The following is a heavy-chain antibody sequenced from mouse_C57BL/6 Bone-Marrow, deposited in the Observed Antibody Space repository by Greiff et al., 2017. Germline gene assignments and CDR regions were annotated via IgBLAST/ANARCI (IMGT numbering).Heavy chain of an antibody. CDR1: GYTFTDYY. Sequence: VQLQQSGPVLVKPGASVKMSCKASGYTFTDYYMNWVKQSHGKSLEWIGVINPYTGGTSYNQKFQGKATLNVDKSSSTAYMELNSLTSEYSAVYYCARLGAYYGSPYWYFDVWGTGTTVTVSS. D-gene: IGHD1-1*01. CDR3: ARLGAYYGSPYWYFDV. CDR2: INPYTGGT. J-gene: IGHJ1*03. V-gene: IGHV1-19*01.